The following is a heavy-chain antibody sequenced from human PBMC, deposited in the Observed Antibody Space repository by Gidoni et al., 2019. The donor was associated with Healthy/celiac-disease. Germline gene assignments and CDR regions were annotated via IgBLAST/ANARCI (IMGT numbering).Heavy chain of an antibody. CDR2: TRNKANSYTT. Sequence: EVQLVESGGGLVQPGGSLRLSCAASGFTFSDHYMDWVRQAPGKGLEWVGRTRNKANSYTTEYAASVKGRFTISRDDSKNSLYLQMNSLKTEDTAVYYCAREYYYDSSGYWARAFDIWGQGTMVTVSS. V-gene: IGHV3-72*01. CDR3: AREYYYDSSGYWARAFDI. D-gene: IGHD3-22*01. J-gene: IGHJ3*02. CDR1: GFTFSDHY.